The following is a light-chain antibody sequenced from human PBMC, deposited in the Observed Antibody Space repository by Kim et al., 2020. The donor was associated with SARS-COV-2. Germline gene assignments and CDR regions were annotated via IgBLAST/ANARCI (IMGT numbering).Light chain of an antibody. V-gene: IGKV3-20*01. J-gene: IGKJ2*01. CDR2: GAS. CDR1: QSVTSSY. Sequence: LSPGERATLSCRASQSVTSSYLAWYQQKAGQAPRLLIYGASRRATGIPDRFSGSGSGTDFTLTISRLEPEDFAVYFCQQYGSAQQTFGQGTKLEI. CDR3: QQYGSAQQT.